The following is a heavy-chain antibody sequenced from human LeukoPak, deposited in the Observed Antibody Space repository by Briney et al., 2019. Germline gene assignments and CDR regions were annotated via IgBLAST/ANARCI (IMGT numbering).Heavy chain of an antibody. J-gene: IGHJ4*02. CDR2: IYSGGKT. D-gene: IGHD6-13*01. CDR1: GFTVSSHY. CDR3: ACSYSSSWPEIDY. Sequence: GGSLRLSCAASGFTVSSHYMSWVRQAPGKGLEWVSVIYSGGKTYYTDSVKGRFTISRDNSENTLYLQMNSLRGEDTAVYYCACSYSSSWPEIDYWGQGTLVTVSS. V-gene: IGHV3-66*01.